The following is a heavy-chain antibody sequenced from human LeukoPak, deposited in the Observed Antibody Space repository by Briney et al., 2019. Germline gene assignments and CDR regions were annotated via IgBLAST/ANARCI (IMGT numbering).Heavy chain of an antibody. CDR2: IIPIFGTA. J-gene: IGHJ6*03. Sequence: GASVKVSCKASGYTFTSYGISWVRQAPGQGLEWMGGIIPIFGTANYAQKFQGRVTITADESTSTAYMELSSLRSEDTAVYYCARDRGYCSSTSCYNDYYYYMDVWGKGTTVTVSS. V-gene: IGHV1-69*13. CDR1: GYTFTSYG. D-gene: IGHD2-2*02. CDR3: ARDRGYCSSTSCYNDYYYYMDV.